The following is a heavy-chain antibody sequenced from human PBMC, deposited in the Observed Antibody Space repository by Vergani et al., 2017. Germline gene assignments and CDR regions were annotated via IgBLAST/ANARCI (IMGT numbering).Heavy chain of an antibody. D-gene: IGHD1-1*01. Sequence: QVHLVESGGGVVQPGRSLRLSCVVSGCTSSYYGMHWVRQAPGKGLEWVAVISYDGTQKYYADSVKGRFTISRDNSKSTLYLQMNSLRTEDTAVYYCATKSCGTPGCQIGYFREWGQSTLVTVSS. CDR3: ATKSCGTPGCQIGYFRE. CDR1: GCTSSYYG. J-gene: IGHJ1*01. CDR2: ISYDGTQK. V-gene: IGHV3-30*03.